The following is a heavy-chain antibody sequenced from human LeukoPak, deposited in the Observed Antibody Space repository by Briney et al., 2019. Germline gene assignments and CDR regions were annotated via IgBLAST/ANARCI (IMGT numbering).Heavy chain of an antibody. D-gene: IGHD1-7*01. CDR1: GFTFSTYS. Sequence: GGSLRLSCAASGFTFSTYSLNWVRQAPGKGLEWVSSISSSSSFMYYADSVKGRFTISRDNSKNTLYLQMNSLRAEDTAVYYCAREEDNWNSNWFDPWGQGTLVTVSS. CDR3: AREEDNWNSNWFDP. CDR2: ISSSSSFM. J-gene: IGHJ5*02. V-gene: IGHV3-21*01.